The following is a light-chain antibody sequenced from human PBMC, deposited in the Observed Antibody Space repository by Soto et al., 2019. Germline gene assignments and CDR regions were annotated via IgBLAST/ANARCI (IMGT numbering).Light chain of an antibody. Sequence: EIVMTQSPGTLSVSPGERATLSCRASQSVSTNLAWYQQKPGQAPRLLIYVASTRSTGIPARFSGSGSGTEFTLTISSLQSEDFAVYYCQQYNNWPCTFGQGTQVEIK. CDR1: QSVSTN. CDR3: QQYNNWPCT. V-gene: IGKV3-15*01. CDR2: VAS. J-gene: IGKJ1*01.